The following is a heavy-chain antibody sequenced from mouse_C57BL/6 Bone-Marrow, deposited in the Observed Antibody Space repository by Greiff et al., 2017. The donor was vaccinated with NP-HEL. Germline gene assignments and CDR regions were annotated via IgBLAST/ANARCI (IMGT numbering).Heavy chain of an antibody. J-gene: IGHJ2*01. V-gene: IGHV1-59*01. CDR2: IDPSDSYT. Sequence: QVQLQQPGAELVRPGTSVKLSCKASGYTFTSYWMHWVKQRPGQGLEWIGVIDPSDSYTNYNQKFKGKATLTVDTSSSTAYMQLSSLTSDDSAVYYCARSLGPSLPFDYWGQGTTLTVFS. D-gene: IGHD3-3*01. CDR1: GYTFTSYW. CDR3: ARSLGPSLPFDY.